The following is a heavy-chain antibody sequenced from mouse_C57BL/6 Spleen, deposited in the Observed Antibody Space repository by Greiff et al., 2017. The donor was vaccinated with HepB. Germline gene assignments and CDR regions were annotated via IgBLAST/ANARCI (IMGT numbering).Heavy chain of an antibody. J-gene: IGHJ2*01. D-gene: IGHD1-1*01. CDR2: ISNGGGST. Sequence: EVQGVESGGGLVQPGGSLKLSCAASGFTFSDYYMYWVRQTPEKRLEWVAYISNGGGSTYYPDTVKGRFTISRDNAKNTLYLQMSRLKSEDTAMYYCARQGTTRSYFDYWGQGTTLTVSS. CDR1: GFTFSDYY. V-gene: IGHV5-12*01. CDR3: ARQGTTRSYFDY.